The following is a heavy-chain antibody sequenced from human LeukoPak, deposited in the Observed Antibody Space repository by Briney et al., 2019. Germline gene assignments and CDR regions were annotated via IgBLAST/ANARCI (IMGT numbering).Heavy chain of an antibody. D-gene: IGHD4-17*01. CDR2: IKQDESEK. Sequence: GGSLRLSCAASGFTFSSYWMSWVRQAPGKGLEWVANIKQDESEKYYADSVKGRFTISRDNAKNSMYLQMNDLRAEDTAVYYCARVRVPGALNWFDPWGQGTLVTVSS. CDR3: ARVRVPGALNWFDP. V-gene: IGHV3-7*01. CDR1: GFTFSSYW. J-gene: IGHJ5*02.